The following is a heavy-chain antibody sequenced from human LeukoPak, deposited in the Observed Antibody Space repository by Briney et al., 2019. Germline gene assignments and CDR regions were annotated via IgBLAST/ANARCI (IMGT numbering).Heavy chain of an antibody. CDR2: ISSSGSSI. J-gene: IGHJ3*02. D-gene: IGHD6-19*01. CDR3: ARVGYSSGWNGFDI. V-gene: IGHV3-48*03. CDR1: GFTFSYYE. Sequence: GGSLRLSCAASGFTFSYYEMNWVRQAPGKGLEWVSYISSSGSSIYYADSVKGRFTISRDNAKNSLYLQMNSLRVEDTAVYYCARVGYSSGWNGFDIWGQGTMVTVSS.